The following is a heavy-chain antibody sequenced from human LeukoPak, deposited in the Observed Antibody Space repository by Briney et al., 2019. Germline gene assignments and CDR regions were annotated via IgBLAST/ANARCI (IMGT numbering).Heavy chain of an antibody. Sequence: GGSLRLSCAASGFTFSDYYMSWIRQAPGKGLEWVSYISSGSSYTNYAGSVKGRFTISRDNAKNSLYLQMNSLRAEDTAVYYCAKGNSGYGVETTMAYWGQGTLVTVSS. CDR3: AKGNSGYGVETTMAY. V-gene: IGHV3-11*06. CDR1: GFTFSDYY. D-gene: IGHD5-12*01. J-gene: IGHJ4*02. CDR2: ISSGSSYT.